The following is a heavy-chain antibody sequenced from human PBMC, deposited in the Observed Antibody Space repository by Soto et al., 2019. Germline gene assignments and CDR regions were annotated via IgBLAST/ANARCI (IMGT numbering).Heavy chain of an antibody. CDR1: GHTFTTFW. CDR2: IDPRASYV. D-gene: IGHD2-2*01. CDR3: ARPFCSTTTCDSWFDT. Sequence: PGEFLKMSCTGFGHTFTTFWVNWVRQMPGKGLEWMGRIDPRASYVNYSTSFQGHVTISVDKSRSTASLQWGSLKATDTAMYYCARPFCSTTTCDSWFDTWAQGTLLTVSS. J-gene: IGHJ5*02. V-gene: IGHV5-10-1*01.